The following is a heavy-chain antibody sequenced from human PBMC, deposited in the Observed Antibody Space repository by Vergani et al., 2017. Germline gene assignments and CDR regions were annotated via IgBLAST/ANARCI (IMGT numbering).Heavy chain of an antibody. CDR2: IKHDGSEK. V-gene: IGHV3-7*01. CDR1: GFTFSSYW. Sequence: EVQLVESGGGLVQPGGSLRLSCAASGFTFSSYWMSWVRQAPGKGLEWVANIKHDGSEKYYVDSVKGRFTISRDNAKNSLYLQMNSLRAEDTAVYYCARELYGYNYGPGCWGQGTLVTVSS. CDR3: ARELYGYNYGPGC. D-gene: IGHD5-24*01. J-gene: IGHJ4*02.